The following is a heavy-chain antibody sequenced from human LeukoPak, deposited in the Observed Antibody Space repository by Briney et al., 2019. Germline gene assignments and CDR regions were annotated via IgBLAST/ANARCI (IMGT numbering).Heavy chain of an antibody. CDR3: ARDRIRFGELSYFDY. Sequence: PSETLSLICTVSGGSIGNNRYYWGWIRQPPGKGLEWIGNIYYSGDTSYNPSLKSRVTMSVNTPKNQFSLKLSSVTAADTAVYYCARDRIRFGELSYFDYWGQGSLVTVSP. J-gene: IGHJ4*02. V-gene: IGHV4-39*07. CDR1: GGSIGNNRYY. D-gene: IGHD3-10*01. CDR2: IYYSGDT.